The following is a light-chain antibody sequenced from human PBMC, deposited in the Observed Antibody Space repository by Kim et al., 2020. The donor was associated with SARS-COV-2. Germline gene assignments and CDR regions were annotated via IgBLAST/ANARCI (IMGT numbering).Light chain of an antibody. Sequence: DIVMTQSPLYLPVTPGEPASISCRSSQSLQHSNGHHNLDWYLQKPGQSPQLLIYLGSSRTAGVPDKFSGSGSGIDFTLKINRVEGDGVGVYYCMQALHTNPFGQGTKRE. CDR1: QSLQHSNGHHN. V-gene: IGKV2-28*01. CDR2: LGS. CDR3: MQALHTNP. J-gene: IGKJ2*01.